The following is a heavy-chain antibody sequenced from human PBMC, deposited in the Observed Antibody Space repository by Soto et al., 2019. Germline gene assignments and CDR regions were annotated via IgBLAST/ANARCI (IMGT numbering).Heavy chain of an antibody. CDR1: GFTFSSYG. CDR2: ISYDGSNK. V-gene: IGHV3-30*18. Sequence: LRLSCAASGFTFSSYGMHWVRQAPGKGLEWVAVISYDGSNKYYADSVKGRFTISRDNSKNTLYLQMNSLRAEDTAVYYCAKGPIAPWGQGTLVTVSS. J-gene: IGHJ5*02. CDR3: AKGPIAP.